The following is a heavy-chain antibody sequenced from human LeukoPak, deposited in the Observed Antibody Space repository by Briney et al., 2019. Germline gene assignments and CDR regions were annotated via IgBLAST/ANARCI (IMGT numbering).Heavy chain of an antibody. V-gene: IGHV3-48*01. CDR1: GFSLSAYN. Sequence: GGSLRLSCEGSGFSLSAYNMNWVRQAPGKGLESVSYISSGSATIFYADSVKGRFTISRDNAKNSLYLQMNSLRPEDTAVYFCYYMDVWGKGTTVTVSS. J-gene: IGHJ6*03. CDR3: YYMDV. CDR2: ISSGSATI.